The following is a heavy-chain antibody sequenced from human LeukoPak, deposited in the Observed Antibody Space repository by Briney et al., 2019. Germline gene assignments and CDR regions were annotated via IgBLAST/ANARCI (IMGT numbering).Heavy chain of an antibody. J-gene: IGHJ4*02. Sequence: PSETLSLTCAVYGGSFSGYYWSWIRQPPGKGLEWIGEINHSGSTNYNPSLKSRVTISVDTSKNQFSLKLSSVTAADTAVYYCARLVRWLQFSGPDYWGQGTLVTVFS. D-gene: IGHD5-24*01. CDR2: INHSGST. CDR3: ARLVRWLQFSGPDY. CDR1: GGSFSGYY. V-gene: IGHV4-34*01.